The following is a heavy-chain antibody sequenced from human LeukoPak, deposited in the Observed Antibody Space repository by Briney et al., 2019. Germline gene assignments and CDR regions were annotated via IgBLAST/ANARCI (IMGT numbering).Heavy chain of an antibody. CDR2: IYHGGST. V-gene: IGHV4-38-2*02. CDR3: ARDLASCAGDCYSDGFDY. J-gene: IGHJ4*02. Sequence: PSETLSLTCTVSGGSISSYYWGWIRQSPGKGLEWIGSIYHGGSTYYNPSPRSRVIVSVDTSKNHFSLKMSSVTAADTAVYYCARDLASCAGDCYSDGFDYWGQGTLVTVSS. D-gene: IGHD2-21*02. CDR1: GGSISSYY.